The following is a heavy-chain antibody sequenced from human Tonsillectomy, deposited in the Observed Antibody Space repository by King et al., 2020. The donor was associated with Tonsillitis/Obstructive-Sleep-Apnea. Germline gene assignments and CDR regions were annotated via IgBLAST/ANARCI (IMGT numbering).Heavy chain of an antibody. CDR3: ARGRYYYDSSGYYYDY. CDR1: GGTFSSYA. V-gene: IGHV1-69*06. D-gene: IGHD3-22*01. Sequence: VQLVQSGAEVKKPGSSVKGSCKASGGTFSSYAISWVRQAPGQGLEWMGGIIPIFGTANYAQKFQGRVTITADKSTGTAYMELSSLRSEDTAVYYCARGRYYYDSSGYYYDYWGQGTLVTVSS. CDR2: IIPIFGTA. J-gene: IGHJ4*02.